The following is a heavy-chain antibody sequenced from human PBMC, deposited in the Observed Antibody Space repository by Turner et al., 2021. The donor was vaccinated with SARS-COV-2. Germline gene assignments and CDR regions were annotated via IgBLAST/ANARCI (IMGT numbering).Heavy chain of an antibody. V-gene: IGHV3-74*01. J-gene: IGHJ4*02. CDR2: INGDGTST. Sequence: EVQLVESGGGLVQPGGSLSLSCAASGFTFSSYAMHWVRQAPGKGLVWVSRINGDGTSTSYADSEKGVFTISRDKAKNTLYVQMSSLRAEDTAVYYCARSSAGAIDYWGQGTLVTVTS. D-gene: IGHD1-26*01. CDR3: ARSSAGAIDY. CDR1: GFTFSSYA.